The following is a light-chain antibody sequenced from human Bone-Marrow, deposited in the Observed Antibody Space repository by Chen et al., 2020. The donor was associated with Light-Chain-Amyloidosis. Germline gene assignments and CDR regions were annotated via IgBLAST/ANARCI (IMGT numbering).Light chain of an antibody. J-gene: IGLJ1*01. Sequence: SYVLTQPPSVSVAPGRTASITCGGNNIGSKSVHWYQQKPGQAPVLVVYDDSDRPSGIPERFSGSNSGNAATLTISRVEAGDEADYYCQVWDGSSDRYVFGTGTKVTVL. CDR1: NIGSKS. V-gene: IGLV3-21*02. CDR3: QVWDGSSDRYV. CDR2: DDS.